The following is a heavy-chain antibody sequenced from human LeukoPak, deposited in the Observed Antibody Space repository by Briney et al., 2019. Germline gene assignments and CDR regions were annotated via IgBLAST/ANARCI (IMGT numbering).Heavy chain of an antibody. V-gene: IGHV3-7*01. CDR2: IKQDGSEK. D-gene: IGHD5-24*01. J-gene: IGHJ4*02. Sequence: GGSLRLSCAASGFTFITYWMSWVRQAPGKGLEWVANIKQDGSEKYYVDSVKGRFTISRDNAKNSLYLQMNSLRDEDTAVYSCARDGVRDGLYFDRWGQGTLVTVSS. CDR1: GFTFITYW. CDR3: ARDGVRDGLYFDR.